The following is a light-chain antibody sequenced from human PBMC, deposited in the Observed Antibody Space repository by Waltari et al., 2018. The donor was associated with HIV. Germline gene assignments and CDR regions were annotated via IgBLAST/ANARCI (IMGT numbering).Light chain of an antibody. CDR3: SSYTSSSIPYV. CDR1: SSDVGGYNY. CDR2: EVS. J-gene: IGLJ1*01. Sequence: QSALTQPASVSGSPGQSIPISCTGTSSDVGGYNYISWSQQHPGKATKLMIYEVSNRPSGVSNRFSGSKSGNTASLTISGLQAEDEADYYCSSYTSSSIPYVFGTGTKVTVL. V-gene: IGLV2-14*01.